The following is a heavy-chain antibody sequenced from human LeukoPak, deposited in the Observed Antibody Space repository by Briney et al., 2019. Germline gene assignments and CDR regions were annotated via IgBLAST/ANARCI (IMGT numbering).Heavy chain of an antibody. Sequence: AGGSLRLSCAASGFTFSSYWMHWVRQAPGKGLVWVSRINTDGRITNYADSVKGRFTISRDNSKNTLYLQMNSLRAEDTAVYYCAKDFYYYDSSGSPEDYWGQGTLVTVSS. V-gene: IGHV3-74*01. CDR2: INTDGRIT. J-gene: IGHJ4*02. CDR1: GFTFSSYW. D-gene: IGHD3-22*01. CDR3: AKDFYYYDSSGSPEDY.